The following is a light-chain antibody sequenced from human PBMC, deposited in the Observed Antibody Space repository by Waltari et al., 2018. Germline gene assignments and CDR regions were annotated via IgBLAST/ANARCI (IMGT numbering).Light chain of an antibody. J-gene: IGKJ4*01. Sequence: DIQMTQSPSTLSVSVGDRVTITCRASQRFDGWLAWFQQRPGIAPKLLIYKTSTLESGVPSRFSGSGSGTEYTLTISGLQPDDFATYYCQQYETYPFTFGGGTKVEI. CDR1: QRFDGW. V-gene: IGKV1-5*03. CDR2: KTS. CDR3: QQYETYPFT.